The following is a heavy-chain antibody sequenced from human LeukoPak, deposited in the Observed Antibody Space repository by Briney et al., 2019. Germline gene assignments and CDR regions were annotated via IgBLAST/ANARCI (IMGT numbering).Heavy chain of an antibody. CDR1: CGSFSGYY. V-gene: IGHV4-34*01. D-gene: IGHD6-13*01. J-gene: IGHJ4*02. Sequence: SETLSLTFAGYCGSFSGYYGSLIRQPPGKGLEVIGQINHSGSTNYNPSLKRRVAILVCTSKNKFSLKLSSVPAADTAVYYCARGRGSSSWYSDYWGQGTLVTVSS. CDR2: INHSGST. CDR3: ARGRGSSSWYSDY.